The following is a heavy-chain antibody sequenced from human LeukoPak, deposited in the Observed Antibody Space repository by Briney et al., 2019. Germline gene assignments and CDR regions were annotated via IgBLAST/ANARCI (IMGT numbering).Heavy chain of an antibody. CDR1: GYTLTELS. CDR2: FDPEDGET. J-gene: IGHJ3*02. CDR3: ATDHHLTEMATDDAFDI. D-gene: IGHD5-24*01. V-gene: IGHV1-24*01. Sequence: ASVKVSCKVSGYTLTELSMHWVRQAPGKGLEWMGGFDPEDGETIYAQKFQGRVTMTEDTSTDTAYMELSSLRSEDTAVYYCATDHHLTEMATDDAFDIWGQGTMVTVSS.